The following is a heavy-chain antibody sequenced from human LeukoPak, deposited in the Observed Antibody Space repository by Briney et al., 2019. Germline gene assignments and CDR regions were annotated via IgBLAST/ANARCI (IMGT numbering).Heavy chain of an antibody. CDR3: ARGYDSSGYEIFDY. J-gene: IGHJ4*02. CDR1: GYTFTSYG. Sequence: ASVKVSRKASGYTFTSYGISWVRQAPGQGLEWMGWISAYNGNTNYAQKLQGRVTMTTDTSTSTAYMELRSLRSEDTAVYYCARGYDSSGYEIFDYWGQGTLVTVSS. D-gene: IGHD3-22*01. CDR2: ISAYNGNT. V-gene: IGHV1-18*01.